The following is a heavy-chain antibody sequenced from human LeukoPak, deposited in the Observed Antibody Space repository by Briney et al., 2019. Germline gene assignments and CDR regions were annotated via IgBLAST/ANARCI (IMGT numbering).Heavy chain of an antibody. D-gene: IGHD6-13*01. CDR3: ARRAGYRSTWYPNWYFDL. J-gene: IGHJ2*01. CDR1: GGSISSYY. Sequence: SETLSLTCTVSGGSISSYYWSWFRQPPGKGLEWIGYIYTSGSTNYNPSLKSRVTKSVDTSKDQFSLNLSSVTAADTAVYYCARRAGYRSTWYPNWYFDLWGRGTLVTVSS. V-gene: IGHV4-4*09. CDR2: IYTSGST.